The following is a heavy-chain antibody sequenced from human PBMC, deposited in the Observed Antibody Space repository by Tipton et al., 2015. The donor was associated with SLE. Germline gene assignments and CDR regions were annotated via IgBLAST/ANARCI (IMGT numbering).Heavy chain of an antibody. CDR3: ARGGDSYYDFWSGYSPFDP. CDR2: ISAYNGNT. D-gene: IGHD3-3*01. J-gene: IGHJ5*02. CDR1: GYTFTSYG. Sequence: QLVQSGAEVKKPGASVKVSCKASGYTFTSYGISWVRQAPGQGLEWMGWISAYNGNTNYAQKLQGRVTMTTDTSTSTAYMELRSLRSDDTAVYYCARGGDSYYDFWSGYSPFDPWGQGTLVTVSS. V-gene: IGHV1-18*01.